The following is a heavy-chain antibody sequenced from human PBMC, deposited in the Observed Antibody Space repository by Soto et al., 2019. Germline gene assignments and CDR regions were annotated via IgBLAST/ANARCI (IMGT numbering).Heavy chain of an antibody. CDR1: GLDFRSYE. CDR3: ARETLRDATDI. J-gene: IGHJ3*02. CDR2: IRANDESI. D-gene: IGHD2-21*01. V-gene: IGHV3-48*03. Sequence: RRLSCVASGLDFRSYEMNWVRQAPGKGLEWVSNIRANDESIYYADSVKGRVSVSRGNAKNSLFLEMNSLRVDDTAVYYCARETLRDATDIWGQGTMVTVSS.